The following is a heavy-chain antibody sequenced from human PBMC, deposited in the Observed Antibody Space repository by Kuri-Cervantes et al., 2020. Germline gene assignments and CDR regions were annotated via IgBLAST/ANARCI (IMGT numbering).Heavy chain of an antibody. Sequence: GESLKISCVGSGFSLSAYYKSWFRQAPGKGLEWVSSITSTTSIIYYADSVEGRFTISRDNSKNTLYLQMNSLRAEDTAVYYCAKSPGGWGPVETYGSGRGGMDVWGQGTTVTVSS. V-gene: IGHV3-21*01. CDR3: AKSPGGWGPVETYGSGRGGMDV. J-gene: IGHJ6*02. CDR1: GFSLSAYY. D-gene: IGHD3-10*01. CDR2: ITSTTSII.